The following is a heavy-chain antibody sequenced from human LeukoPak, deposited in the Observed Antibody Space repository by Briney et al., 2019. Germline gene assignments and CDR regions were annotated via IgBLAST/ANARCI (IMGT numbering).Heavy chain of an antibody. CDR1: GFTFSSYS. D-gene: IGHD6-19*01. Sequence: PGGSLRLSRAASGFTFSSYSMNWVRQAPGKGLEWVSSISSSSSYIYYADSVKGRFTISRDNAKNSLYLQMNSLRAEDTAVYYCAREWLGLGAFDIWGQGTMVTVSS. CDR3: AREWLGLGAFDI. J-gene: IGHJ3*02. CDR2: ISSSSSYI. V-gene: IGHV3-21*01.